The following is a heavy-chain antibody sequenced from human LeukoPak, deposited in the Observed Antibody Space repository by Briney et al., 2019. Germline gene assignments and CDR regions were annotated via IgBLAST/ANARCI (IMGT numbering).Heavy chain of an antibody. V-gene: IGHV3-23*01. CDR2: ISGSGGST. Sequence: GGSLRLSCAASGFTFSHYDISWVRQAPGKGLEWVAGISGSGGSTYYADSVKGRFTISRDNSKNTLYLQMNSLRAEDTAVYYCARIVTYYYDSSGSPDYWGQGTLVSVCS. J-gene: IGHJ4*02. CDR3: ARIVTYYYDSSGSPDY. D-gene: IGHD3-22*01. CDR1: GFTFSHYD.